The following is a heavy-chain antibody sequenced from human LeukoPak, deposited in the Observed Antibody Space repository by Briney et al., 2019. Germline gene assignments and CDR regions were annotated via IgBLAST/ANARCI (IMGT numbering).Heavy chain of an antibody. CDR2: MYYSGST. D-gene: IGHD3-22*01. CDR3: ARPYYYDSRIDP. Sequence: PSQTLSLTCTVSGGSISSGDYYWSWSRQPPGKGLEWIAYMYYSGSTYYNPSLKSRVTMLADTSKNQLSLKLSSVTAADTAVYYCARPYYYDSRIDPWGQGILVNVSS. V-gene: IGHV4-30-4*01. J-gene: IGHJ5*02. CDR1: GGSISSGDYY.